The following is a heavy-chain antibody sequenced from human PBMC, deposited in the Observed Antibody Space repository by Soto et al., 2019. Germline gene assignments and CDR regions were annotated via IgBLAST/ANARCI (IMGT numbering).Heavy chain of an antibody. D-gene: IGHD3-22*01. CDR3: ASKYYYDSSGYPYGMDV. CDR1: GGTFSSYA. CDR2: IIPIFGTA. Sequence: QVQLVQSGAEVKKPGSSVKVSRKASGGTFSSYAISWVRQAPGQGLEWMGGIIPIFGTANYAQKFQGRVTITADESTSTAYMELSSLRSEDTAVYYCASKYYYDSSGYPYGMDVWGQGTTVTVSS. J-gene: IGHJ6*02. V-gene: IGHV1-69*01.